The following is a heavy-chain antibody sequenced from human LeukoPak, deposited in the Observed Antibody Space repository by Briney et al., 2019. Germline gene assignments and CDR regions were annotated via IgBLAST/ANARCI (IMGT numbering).Heavy chain of an antibody. Sequence: GGSLRLSCAASGFTFSSYAMHWVRQAPGKGLEYVSAISSNGGSTYYADSVKGRFTISRDNSKNTLYLQMNSLRAEDTAVYYCAKEQRGYTGYAVGSWFDPWGQGTLVTVSS. J-gene: IGHJ5*02. D-gene: IGHD5-12*01. CDR1: GFTFSSYA. V-gene: IGHV3-64*04. CDR2: ISSNGGST. CDR3: AKEQRGYTGYAVGSWFDP.